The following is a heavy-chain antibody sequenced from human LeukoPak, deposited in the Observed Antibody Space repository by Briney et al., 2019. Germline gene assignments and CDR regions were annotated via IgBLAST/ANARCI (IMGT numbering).Heavy chain of an antibody. CDR3: AKDSRGANFFGDFDY. J-gene: IGHJ4*02. CDR1: GFTFSLYG. Sequence: GGSLRLSCAVSGFTFSLYGMHWVRQAPGKGLEWVALISNDGSKTYYADSVKGRFTISRDNSKNTVYLQVSSLRADGTAVYYCAKDSRGANFFGDFDYWGQGTLVTVSS. V-gene: IGHV3-33*06. CDR2: ISNDGSKT. D-gene: IGHD3-10*01.